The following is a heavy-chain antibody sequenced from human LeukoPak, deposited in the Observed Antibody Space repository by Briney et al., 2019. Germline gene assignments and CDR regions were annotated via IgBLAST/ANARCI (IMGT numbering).Heavy chain of an antibody. CDR1: GYSFTSNW. D-gene: IGHD4-17*01. J-gene: IGHJ5*02. CDR3: ARLVHGDYQARQHWFAP. Sequence: GESLKISCKGSGYSFTSNWIAWVRQMSGKGLEWMGSIYPGDSNTKYSPSFQGQVTISADKSITTAYLQWSNLKASDTAMYYCARLVHGDYQARQHWFAPWGQGTLVTVSS. CDR2: IYPGDSNT. V-gene: IGHV5-51*01.